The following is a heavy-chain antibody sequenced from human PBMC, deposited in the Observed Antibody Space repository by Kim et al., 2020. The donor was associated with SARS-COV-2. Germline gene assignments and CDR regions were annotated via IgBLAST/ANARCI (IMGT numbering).Heavy chain of an antibody. CDR3: ARDPTFMS. CDR2: GGST. Sequence: GGSTDSADSVKGRFTNSRDNSKNTLYLQMNSLRAEDTAVYYCARDPTFMSWGQGTLVTVSS. V-gene: IGHV3-66*01. J-gene: IGHJ5*02. D-gene: IGHD3-10*02.